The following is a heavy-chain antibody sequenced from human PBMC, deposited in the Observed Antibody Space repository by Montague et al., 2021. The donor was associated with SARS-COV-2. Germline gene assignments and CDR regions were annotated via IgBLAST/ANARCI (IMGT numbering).Heavy chain of an antibody. J-gene: IGHJ4*02. Sequence: SDTLSLTCSVAGASINNSPYYWGWIRQPPGRGPEWIGSIFYSGSTYYKPSLMSRVTISVDTSKNQFSLKMSSVTAADTAVYYCARGSVFRYYDFLAGSMSYFDYWGQGTMVTVSS. CDR1: GASINNSPYY. D-gene: IGHD3-9*01. V-gene: IGHV4-39*07. CDR3: ARGSVFRYYDFLAGSMSYFDY. CDR2: IFYSGST.